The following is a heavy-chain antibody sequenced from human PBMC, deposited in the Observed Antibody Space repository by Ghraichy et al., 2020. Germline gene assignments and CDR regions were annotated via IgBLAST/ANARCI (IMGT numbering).Heavy chain of an antibody. CDR2: FDPEDGET. V-gene: IGHV1-24*01. Sequence: ASVKVSCKVSGYSLAELSMHWVRQGPGKGLEWMGGFDPEDGETIYAQRFQGRVTMTEDTSTDTAYMELSSLRSEDTAVYYCATDSYCINGVCYLFWGQGTLVTVSS. CDR3: ATDSYCINGVCYLF. CDR1: GYSLAELS. J-gene: IGHJ4*02. D-gene: IGHD2-8*01.